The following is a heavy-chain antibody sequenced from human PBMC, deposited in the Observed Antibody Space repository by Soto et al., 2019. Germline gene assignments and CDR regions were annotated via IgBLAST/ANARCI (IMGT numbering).Heavy chain of an antibody. CDR1: GGSISSYY. CDR2: IYYSGST. Sequence: NPSETLSLTCTVSGGSISSYYWSWIRQPPGKGLEWIGYIYYSGSTNYNPSLKSRVTISVDTSKNQFSLKLSSVTAADTAVYYCARAGSGVIVIPPDYWGQGTLVTVSS. CDR3: ARAGSGVIVIPPDY. J-gene: IGHJ4*02. D-gene: IGHD3-16*02. V-gene: IGHV4-59*01.